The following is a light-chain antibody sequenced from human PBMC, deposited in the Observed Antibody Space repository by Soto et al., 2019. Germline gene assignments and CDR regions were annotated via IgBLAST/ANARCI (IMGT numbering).Light chain of an antibody. CDR2: GAS. V-gene: IGKV3-15*01. CDR3: QQYDYWPRT. Sequence: EIVMTQSPATLSVSPGESANLSCRASQSISSSKLAWYQQNPGQAPRLLMYGASNRATGIPARFSGSGSGTEFTLTISSLQSEDFAVYYCQQYDYWPRTFGQGTKVDIK. J-gene: IGKJ1*01. CDR1: QSISSS.